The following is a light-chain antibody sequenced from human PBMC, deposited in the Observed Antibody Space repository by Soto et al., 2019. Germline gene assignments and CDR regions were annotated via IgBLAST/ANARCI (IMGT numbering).Light chain of an antibody. CDR2: AAS. Sequence: DIQMTQSPSSLSASVGDRVTITCRASQTIDNYLNWYQQKPGKAPKLLIYAASSLQSGVPSRFSGSGSGTDFTLTISNLQPENSATYYCQQSFTSPWTFGQGTKVEVK. V-gene: IGKV1-39*01. J-gene: IGKJ1*01. CDR1: QTIDNY. CDR3: QQSFTSPWT.